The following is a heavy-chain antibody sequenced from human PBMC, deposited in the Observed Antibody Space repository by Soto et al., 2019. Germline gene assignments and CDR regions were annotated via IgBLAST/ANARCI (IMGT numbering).Heavy chain of an antibody. D-gene: IGHD3-22*01. CDR3: TRRSEYDSGGYYYAYDY. J-gene: IGHJ4*02. CDR1: VFTFSDSA. Sequence: EVQVVESGGGLVQPGGSLTLSCAASVFTFSDSAMHWVRQASGKGLEWLGRIRSKANNFATAYAASVKGRFTISRDDAKNTVYLQMNSLNSEDTAVYYCTRRSEYDSGGYYYAYDYWGQGTRVTVSS. V-gene: IGHV3-73*02. CDR2: IRSKANNFAT.